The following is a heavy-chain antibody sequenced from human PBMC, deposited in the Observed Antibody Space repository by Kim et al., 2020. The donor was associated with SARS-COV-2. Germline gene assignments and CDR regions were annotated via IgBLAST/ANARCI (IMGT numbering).Heavy chain of an antibody. CDR1: GGSISSYY. Sequence: SETLSLTCTVSGGSISSYYWSWIRQPPGKGLEWIGYIYYSGSTNYNPSLKSRVTISVDTSKNQFSLKLSSVTAADTAVYYCAREGLLFNLGPQNWYFDLWGRGTLVTVSS. CDR2: IYYSGST. V-gene: IGHV4-59*01. CDR3: AREGLLFNLGPQNWYFDL. J-gene: IGHJ2*01. D-gene: IGHD3-10*01.